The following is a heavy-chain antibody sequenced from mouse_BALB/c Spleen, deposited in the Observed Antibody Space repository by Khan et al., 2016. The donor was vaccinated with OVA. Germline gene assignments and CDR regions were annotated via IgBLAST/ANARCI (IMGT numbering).Heavy chain of an antibody. J-gene: IGHJ3*01. CDR1: GFNIKDYY. V-gene: IGHV14-1*02. Sequence: VRLQQSGAELVRPGALVKLSCKASGFNIKDYYMHWVKQRPEQGLVWIGRIDPENGDTIYDPKFQGKASITSDTSSNTAYLQLSSLTSEDTAVYYCARDGYSPWFAYWGQGTTVTVS. CDR2: IDPENGDT. CDR3: ARDGYSPWFAY. D-gene: IGHD2-3*01.